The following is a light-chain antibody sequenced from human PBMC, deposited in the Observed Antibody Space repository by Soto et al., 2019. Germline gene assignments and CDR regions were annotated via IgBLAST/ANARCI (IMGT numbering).Light chain of an antibody. CDR2: KAS. CDR3: QQYKSYPLT. V-gene: IGKV1-5*03. CDR1: QSISSW. Sequence: IHMTQSPSTLSACVLDRVAITCRASQSISSWLAWYQQKPGKAPNLLIYKASTLESGVPSRFSGSGSGTEFTLTISSVQPDDFATYYCQQYKSYPLTFGGGTKVDIK. J-gene: IGKJ4*01.